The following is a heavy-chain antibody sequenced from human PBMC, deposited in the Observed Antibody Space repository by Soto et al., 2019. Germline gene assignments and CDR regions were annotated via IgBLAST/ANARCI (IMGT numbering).Heavy chain of an antibody. D-gene: IGHD6-13*01. CDR1: GGSISSSNW. V-gene: IGHV4-4*02. J-gene: IGHJ6*02. Sequence: PSETLSLTCAVSGGSISSSNWWSWVRQPPGKGLEWIGEIYHSGSTNYNPSLKSRVTISVDKSKNQFSLKLSSVTAADTAVYYCARDKQLLYYYYGMDVWGQGTTVTVSS. CDR2: IYHSGST. CDR3: ARDKQLLYYYYGMDV.